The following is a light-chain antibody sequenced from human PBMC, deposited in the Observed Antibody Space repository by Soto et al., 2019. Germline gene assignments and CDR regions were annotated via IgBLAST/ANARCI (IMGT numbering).Light chain of an antibody. V-gene: IGKV3-15*01. CDR1: QTISSN. J-gene: IGKJ1*01. CDR2: GAS. Sequence: DIVMTQSPATLSVSPGERATLSCRASQTISSNLAWYQQKPGQTPRLLIYGASTRAAGIPARFSGSGSGTDFTLTITSLQSEDFAVYFCHQYNKWPRTFGRGTKVDIK. CDR3: HQYNKWPRT.